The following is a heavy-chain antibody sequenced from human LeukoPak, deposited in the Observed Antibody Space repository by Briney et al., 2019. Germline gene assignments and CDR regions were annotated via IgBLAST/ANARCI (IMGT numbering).Heavy chain of an antibody. J-gene: IGHJ1*01. Sequence: ASVKVSCKASGYTFTSYGISWVRQAPGQGLEWMGGIIPIFGTANYAQKFQGRVAITADESTSTAYMELSSLRSEDTAVYYCARGKRSYYPIEYFQHWGQGTLVTVSS. D-gene: IGHD1-26*01. V-gene: IGHV1-69*13. CDR3: ARGKRSYYPIEYFQH. CDR1: GYTFTSYG. CDR2: IIPIFGTA.